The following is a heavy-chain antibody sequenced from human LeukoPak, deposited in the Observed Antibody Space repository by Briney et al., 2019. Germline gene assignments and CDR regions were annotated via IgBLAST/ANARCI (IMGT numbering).Heavy chain of an antibody. CDR2: IYYSGST. CDR3: ASEGRFPGY. CDR1: GGSISRDY. V-gene: IGHV4-59*01. Sequence: SETLSLTCTVSGGSISRDYWSWIRQPPGKGLEWIGYIYYSGSTNYNPSLKSRVTISVDTSKNQFSLKLSSVTAADTAVYYCASEGRFPGYWGQGTLVTVSS. J-gene: IGHJ4*02.